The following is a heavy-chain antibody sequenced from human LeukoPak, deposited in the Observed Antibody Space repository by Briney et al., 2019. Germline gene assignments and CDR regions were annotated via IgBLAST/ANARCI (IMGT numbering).Heavy chain of an antibody. D-gene: IGHD3-9*01. CDR2: ISGSGGST. CDR1: GFTFSSYA. Sequence: GGSLRLSCAASGFTFSSYAMSWVRQAPGKGLEWVSAISGSGGSTYYADSVKGRFTISRDNAKNSLYLQMNSLRAEDTALYYCAKGPDILTGYQDYWGQGTLVTVSS. CDR3: AKGPDILTGYQDY. V-gene: IGHV3-23*01. J-gene: IGHJ4*02.